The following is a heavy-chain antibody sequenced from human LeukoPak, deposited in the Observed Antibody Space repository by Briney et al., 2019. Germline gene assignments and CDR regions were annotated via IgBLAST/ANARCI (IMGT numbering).Heavy chain of an antibody. Sequence: SETLFLTCSVSGGSIAGGSDYWGWIRQPPGKGLEWIGSVYYTGITDYNPSLKSRATIFVDTSENKFSLNLTSVTAADTAVYYCARRSIAAAVDYWGRGTLVTVSS. CDR1: GGSIAGGSDY. CDR2: VYYTGIT. D-gene: IGHD6-13*01. V-gene: IGHV4-39*01. J-gene: IGHJ4*02. CDR3: ARRSIAAAVDY.